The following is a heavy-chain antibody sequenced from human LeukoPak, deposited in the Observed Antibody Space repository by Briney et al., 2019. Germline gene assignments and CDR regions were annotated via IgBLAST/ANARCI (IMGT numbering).Heavy chain of an antibody. D-gene: IGHD5-24*01. V-gene: IGHV3-23*01. J-gene: IGHJ4*02. CDR1: GFTFGRSA. CDR2: ISSSDNT. Sequence: PGGSLRLSCEASGFTFGRSAMTWVRQTPGKGLEWFSSISSSDNTYYADSVKGRFTISRDNSKNLVNLQMNSLRAEDTAIYYCVKGRMSEDGLDFWGQGSLVTVSS. CDR3: VKGRMSEDGLDF.